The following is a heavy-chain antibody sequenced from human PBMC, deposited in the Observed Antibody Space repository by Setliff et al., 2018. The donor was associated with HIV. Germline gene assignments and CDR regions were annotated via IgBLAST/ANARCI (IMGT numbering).Heavy chain of an antibody. V-gene: IGHV3-74*01. Sequence: GESLRLSCAASGFIFSNYWMHWVRQAPGKGLVWVPRINSDGSSISYADSVKGRFTISRDNAKNTLYLQMNSLRGEDTAVYYCARHSDWYGNDAFDIWGQGTRVTVSS. CDR1: GFIFSNYW. D-gene: IGHD6-19*01. J-gene: IGHJ3*02. CDR3: ARHSDWYGNDAFDI. CDR2: INSDGSSI.